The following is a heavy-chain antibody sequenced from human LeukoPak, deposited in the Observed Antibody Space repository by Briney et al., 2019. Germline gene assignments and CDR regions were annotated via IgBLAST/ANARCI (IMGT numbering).Heavy chain of an antibody. V-gene: IGHV3-66*01. J-gene: IGHJ4*02. Sequence: GGSLRLSCAASGFTVSSNYMSWVRQAPGKGLEWVSVIYSGGRTDYADSVKGRFTISRDNSKNTLYLQMNSLRAEDTAVYYCARFPYYDILTGYYGGGGYWGQGTLVTVSS. CDR2: IYSGGRT. CDR1: GFTVSSNY. D-gene: IGHD3-9*01. CDR3: ARFPYYDILTGYYGGGGY.